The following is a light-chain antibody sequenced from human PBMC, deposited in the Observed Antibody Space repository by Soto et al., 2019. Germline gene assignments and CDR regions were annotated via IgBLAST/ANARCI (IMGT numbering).Light chain of an antibody. CDR3: SSYTSSSTVV. CDR1: SSDVGGYNY. Sequence: QSVLTQPASVSGSPGQSITISCTGTSSDVGGYNYVSWYQQHPGKAPKLMIYDVSNRPSGVSNRLSGSKSGNTASLTISGLQAEDEADDYCSSYTSSSTVVFGGGTKLTVL. V-gene: IGLV2-14*01. CDR2: DVS. J-gene: IGLJ2*01.